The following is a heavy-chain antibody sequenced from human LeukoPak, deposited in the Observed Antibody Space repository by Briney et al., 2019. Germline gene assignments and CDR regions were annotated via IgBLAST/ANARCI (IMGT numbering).Heavy chain of an antibody. CDR2: IYHSGST. V-gene: IGHV4-39*01. CDR1: GGSISSSTYY. J-gene: IGHJ5*02. CDR3: ATTAVVGKPTP. D-gene: IGHD6-19*01. Sequence: SETLSLTCTVSGGSISSSTYYWGWIRQPPGKRLEWIGSIYHSGSTYYNPSLKSRVTISIDTSKNQFSLRLTSVTAADTAVYHCATTAVVGKPTPWGQGTLVTVSS.